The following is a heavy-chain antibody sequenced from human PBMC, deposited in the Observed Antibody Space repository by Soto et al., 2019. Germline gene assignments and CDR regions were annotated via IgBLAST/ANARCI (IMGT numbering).Heavy chain of an antibody. Sequence: GGSLRLSCAASGFTFSSYGMHWVRQAPGKGLEWVAVIWYDGSNKYYADSVKGRFTISRDNSKNTLYLQMNSLRAEDTAVYYCARAELWFGELVLHYWGQGTLVTV. CDR2: IWYDGSNK. D-gene: IGHD3-10*01. J-gene: IGHJ4*02. CDR1: GFTFSSYG. V-gene: IGHV3-33*01. CDR3: ARAELWFGELVLHY.